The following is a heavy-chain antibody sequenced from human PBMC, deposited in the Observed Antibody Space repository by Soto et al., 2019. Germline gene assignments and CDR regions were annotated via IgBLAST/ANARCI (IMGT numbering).Heavy chain of an antibody. D-gene: IGHD3-10*01. Sequence: GGSLRLSCAASGFTFDDYAMHWVRQAPGKGLEWVSLISGDGGSTYYADSVKGRFTISRDNSKNSLYLQMNSLRTEDTALYYCAKNYYYGSGSYYYYYYYGMDVWGQGTTVTVSS. V-gene: IGHV3-43*02. J-gene: IGHJ6*02. CDR2: ISGDGGST. CDR1: GFTFDDYA. CDR3: AKNYYYGSGSYYYYYYYGMDV.